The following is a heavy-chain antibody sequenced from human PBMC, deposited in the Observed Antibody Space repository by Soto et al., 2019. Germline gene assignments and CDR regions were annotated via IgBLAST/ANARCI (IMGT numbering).Heavy chain of an antibody. CDR1: GYTLTGYY. Sequence: VASVKVSCKASGYTLTGYYMHWVRQAPGQGLEWMGWINPNSGGTNYAQKFQGWVTMTRDTSISTAYMELSRLRSDDTAVYYCAVVRGYSYGPDAFDIWGQGTMVTVSS. J-gene: IGHJ3*02. V-gene: IGHV1-2*04. D-gene: IGHD5-18*01. CDR2: INPNSGGT. CDR3: AVVRGYSYGPDAFDI.